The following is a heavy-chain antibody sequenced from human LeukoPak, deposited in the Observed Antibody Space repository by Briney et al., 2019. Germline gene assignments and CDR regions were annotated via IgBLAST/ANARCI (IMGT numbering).Heavy chain of an antibody. J-gene: IGHJ5*02. V-gene: IGHV1-24*01. CDR3: ARGFIISSGYDYISNWFDP. D-gene: IGHD5-12*01. Sequence: ASVKVSCKVSGYTLTELSMHWVRQAPGKGLEWMGGIIPIFGTANYAQKFQGRVTMTTDTSTSTAYMELRSLRSDDTAVYYCARGFIISSGYDYISNWFDPWGQGTLVTVSS. CDR1: GYTLTELS. CDR2: IIPIFGTA.